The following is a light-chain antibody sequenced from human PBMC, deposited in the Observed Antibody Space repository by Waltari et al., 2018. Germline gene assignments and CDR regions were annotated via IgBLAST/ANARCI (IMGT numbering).Light chain of an antibody. CDR2: DVT. J-gene: IGLJ2*01. CDR1: NNDVGASTF. Sequence: QSALTQPASVSGSPGQSITISCTATNNDVGASTFVSWSQQHPGRAPQLMIYDVTERPSGISYRFSGSKSANTASLTISGLLPEDEAIYYCCSFTATHTLLFGGGTTVTVL. CDR3: CSFTATHTLL. V-gene: IGLV2-14*03.